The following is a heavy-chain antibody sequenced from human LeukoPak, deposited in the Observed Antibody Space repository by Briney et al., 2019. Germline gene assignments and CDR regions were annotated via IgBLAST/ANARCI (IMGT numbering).Heavy chain of an antibody. CDR3: ARAEYSSSAFDP. Sequence: GGSLRLSCAASGFTFSSYGMHWVRQAPGKGLEWVAVISYDGSNKYYADSVKGRFTISRDNSKNTLYLQMNSLRAEDTAVYYCARAEYSSSAFDPWGQGTLVTVSS. V-gene: IGHV3-30*19. CDR2: ISYDGSNK. J-gene: IGHJ5*02. CDR1: GFTFSSYG. D-gene: IGHD6-13*01.